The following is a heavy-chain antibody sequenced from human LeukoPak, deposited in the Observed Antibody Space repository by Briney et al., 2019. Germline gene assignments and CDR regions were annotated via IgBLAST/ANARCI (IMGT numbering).Heavy chain of an antibody. CDR3: ARGMQQLYHFDS. D-gene: IGHD6-13*01. CDR2: IYYSGST. Sequence: LETLSLTCTVSGGSISSYYWSWIRQPPGKGLEWIGYIYYSGSTNYNPSLKSRVTISVDTSKNQFSLKLSSVTAADTAVYYCARGMQQLYHFDSWGRGTLVTVSS. J-gene: IGHJ4*02. CDR1: GGSISSYY. V-gene: IGHV4-59*01.